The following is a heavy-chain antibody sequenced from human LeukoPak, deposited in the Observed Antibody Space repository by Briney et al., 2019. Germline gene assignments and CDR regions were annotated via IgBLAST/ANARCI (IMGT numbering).Heavy chain of an antibody. Sequence: PGGSLRLSGAASGFTFSSYAMHWVRQAPGKGLEWVAVISYDGSNKYYADSVKGRFTISRDNAKNSLYLQMNSLRAEDTAVYYCARGEWEIDYWGQGTLVTVSS. D-gene: IGHD1-26*01. V-gene: IGHV3-30-3*01. CDR1: GFTFSSYA. J-gene: IGHJ4*02. CDR2: ISYDGSNK. CDR3: ARGEWEIDY.